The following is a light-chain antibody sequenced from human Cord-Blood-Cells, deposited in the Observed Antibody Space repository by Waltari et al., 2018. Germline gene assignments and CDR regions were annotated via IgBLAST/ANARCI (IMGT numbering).Light chain of an antibody. V-gene: IGKV3-15*01. CDR3: QQYNNWYS. CDR1: QSVSSN. CDR2: GAS. J-gene: IGKJ2*03. Sequence: ELVMTQPPTTLPVSPGERATLSCRASQSVSSNLAWYQQKPGQPHRLLIYGASTRATVIPARFSGSGSGAEFTLTISSLQSEEFAVYSCQQYNNWYSFGQGTKLEIK.